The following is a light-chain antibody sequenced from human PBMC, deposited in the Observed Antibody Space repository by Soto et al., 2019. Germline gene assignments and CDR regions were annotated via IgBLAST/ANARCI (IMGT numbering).Light chain of an antibody. CDR2: EIY. CDR1: STDVGGYIY. V-gene: IGLV2-14*01. J-gene: IGLJ2*01. Sequence: QSALTQPASVSGSLGQSITLSCTGTSTDVGGYIYVSWYQQYPGKAPKLIIFEIYNRPSGVSDRFSGSRSGNTASLTISSLQTEDEADYYCSSYSSSSKILFGGGTKLTVL. CDR3: SSYSSSSKIL.